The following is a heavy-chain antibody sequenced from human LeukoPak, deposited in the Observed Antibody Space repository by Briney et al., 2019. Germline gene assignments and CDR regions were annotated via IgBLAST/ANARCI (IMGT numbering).Heavy chain of an antibody. CDR3: ARGPKTDIVVVPAATFLDY. CDR2: INHSEST. J-gene: IGHJ4*02. D-gene: IGHD2-2*01. CDR1: GGSFSGYY. V-gene: IGHV4-34*01. Sequence: PSETLSLTCAVYGGSFSGYYWSWIRQPPGKGLEWIGEINHSESTNYNPSLKSRVTISVNASKTQFSLKLSSVTAAETAVYYCARGPKTDIVVVPAATFLDYWGQGTLVTVSS.